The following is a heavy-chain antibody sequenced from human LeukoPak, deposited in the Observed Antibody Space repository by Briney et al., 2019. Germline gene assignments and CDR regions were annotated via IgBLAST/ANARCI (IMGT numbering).Heavy chain of an antibody. D-gene: IGHD3-22*01. V-gene: IGHV4-39*02. CDR3: AREGNYYYDSSGYRFDY. J-gene: IGHJ4*02. CDR1: GGSISSSSYY. CDR2: IYYSGST. Sequence: KPSETLSLTCTVSGGSISSSSYYWGWIRQPPGKGLEWIGSIYYSGSTYYNPSLKSRVTISVDTSKNQFSLKLSSVTAADTAVYYCAREGNYYYDSSGYRFDYWGQGTLVTVSS.